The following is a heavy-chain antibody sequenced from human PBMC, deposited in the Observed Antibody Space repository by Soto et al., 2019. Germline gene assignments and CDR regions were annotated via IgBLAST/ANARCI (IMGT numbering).Heavy chain of an antibody. Sequence: ASVKVSCKASGYTFTGYYMHWVRQAPGQGLEWMGWMNPNSGNTGYAQKFQGRVTMTRNTSISTAYMELSSLRSEDTAVYYCATEWPQWGFDIWGQGTMVTVSS. D-gene: IGHD3-3*01. J-gene: IGHJ3*02. CDR3: ATEWPQWGFDI. CDR2: MNPNSGNT. CDR1: GYTFTGYY. V-gene: IGHV1-8*02.